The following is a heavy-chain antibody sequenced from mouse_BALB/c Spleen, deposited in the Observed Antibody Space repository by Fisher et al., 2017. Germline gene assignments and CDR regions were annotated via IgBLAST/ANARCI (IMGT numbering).Heavy chain of an antibody. V-gene: IGHV1-18*01. Sequence: KFKGKATLTLDTSSSTAYMELRSLTSEDTAVYYCARFDGYPYYYAMDYWGQGTSVTVSS. CDR3: ARFDGYPYYYAMDY. J-gene: IGHJ4*01. D-gene: IGHD2-3*01.